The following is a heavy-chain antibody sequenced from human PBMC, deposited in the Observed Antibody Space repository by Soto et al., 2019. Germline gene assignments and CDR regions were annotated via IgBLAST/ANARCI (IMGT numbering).Heavy chain of an antibody. Sequence: EVQLVESGGGLVQPGGSLRLSCAASGFTFSSYWMHWVRQAPGKGLVWVSHINIDGNTTNYAGSVKGRFTISRDNAKNTLYLQMNSLRDEDTAVYYCARGGRGSDYWGQGTLVTVSS. CDR1: GFTFSSYW. D-gene: IGHD3-10*01. CDR2: INIDGNTT. CDR3: ARGGRGSDY. V-gene: IGHV3-74*01. J-gene: IGHJ4*02.